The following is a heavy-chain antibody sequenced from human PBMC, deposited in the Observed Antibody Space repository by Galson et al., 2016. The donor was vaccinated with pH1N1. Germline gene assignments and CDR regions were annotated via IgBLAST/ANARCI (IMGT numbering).Heavy chain of an antibody. D-gene: IGHD2-15*01. CDR2: IHNSGST. CDR3: AREDIAVGEGWGNGVDL. Sequence: TLSLTCTVSGGSVSSRGNYWSWIRQHPGKGLEWIGYIHNSGSTYYSPSRQTRVKISVDTSKNQFSLHLSSVTAADTAVYYCAREDIAVGEGWGNGVDLWGQGTMVTVSS. J-gene: IGHJ6*01. CDR1: GGSVSSRGNY. V-gene: IGHV4-31*03.